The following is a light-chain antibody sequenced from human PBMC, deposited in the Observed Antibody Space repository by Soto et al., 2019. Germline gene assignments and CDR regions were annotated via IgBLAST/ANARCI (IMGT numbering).Light chain of an antibody. V-gene: IGKV3-20*01. Sequence: EIVLTQSPGTLSLSPGERATLSCRASQSVSSSYLAWYQQKPGQAPWLLIYGASSRATGIPDRFSGSGSGTDFTLTISRLEPEDFAVYYCQQYGSSPPTLTFGGGTKVEIK. J-gene: IGKJ4*01. CDR3: QQYGSSPPTLT. CDR1: QSVSSSY. CDR2: GAS.